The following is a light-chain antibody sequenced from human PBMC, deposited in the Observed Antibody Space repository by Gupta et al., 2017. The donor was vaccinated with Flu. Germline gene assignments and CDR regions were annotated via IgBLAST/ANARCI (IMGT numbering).Light chain of an antibody. V-gene: IGLV3-10*01. CDR1: ALPKRY. J-gene: IGLJ3*02. Sequence: GDALPKRYAFWYQQKAGQAPVLVIYEDRKRPSGITERFSGSNSGTMATLTISGAQVEDEAYYYCYSPDSSGDEGVFGGGTHLTVL. CDR2: EDR. CDR3: YSPDSSGDEGV.